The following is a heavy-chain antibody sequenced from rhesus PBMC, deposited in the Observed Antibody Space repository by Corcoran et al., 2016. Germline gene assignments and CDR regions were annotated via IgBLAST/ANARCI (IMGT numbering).Heavy chain of an antibody. Sequence: QLQLQESGPGLVKPSETLSLTCAVSGGSISSNYWSWIRQPPGKGLEWIGRISGSGGSTDYNPSPKSRVTSSTDTSKNQFSLKLSSVTAADTAVYYCAREPGIYSGSYSDFDYWGQGVLVTVSS. CDR3: AREPGIYSGSYSDFDY. J-gene: IGHJ4*01. V-gene: IGHV4-173*01. CDR2: ISGSGGST. CDR1: GGSISSNY. D-gene: IGHD3-16*01.